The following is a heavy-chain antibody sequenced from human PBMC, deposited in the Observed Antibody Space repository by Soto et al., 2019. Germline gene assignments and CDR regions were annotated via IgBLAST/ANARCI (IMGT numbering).Heavy chain of an antibody. J-gene: IGHJ3*02. CDR1: GGSVSSGSYY. Sequence: QVQLQESGPGLVKPSETLSLTCTVSGGSVSSGSYYWSWIRQPPGKGLEWIGYIYYSGSTNYNPSLKRRVTISVDTSKNQFSLKLGSVTAADTAVYYCARAGGRGYSYGYRAFDIWGQGTMVTVSS. CDR3: ARAGGRGYSYGYRAFDI. CDR2: IYYSGST. D-gene: IGHD5-18*01. V-gene: IGHV4-61*01.